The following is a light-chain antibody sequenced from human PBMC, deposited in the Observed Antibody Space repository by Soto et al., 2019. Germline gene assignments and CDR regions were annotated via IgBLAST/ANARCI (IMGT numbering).Light chain of an antibody. CDR3: QSYDRRLSGSEV. J-gene: IGLJ2*01. V-gene: IGLV1-40*01. CDR1: SSNIGAGYA. Sequence: QSVLTQPPSVSGAPGQRVTISCTRGSSNIGAGYAVHWYQQLPGTVPKLLIYGNSNRPSGVPDRFSASKSGTSASLAITGLQAEDEADYYCQSYDRRLSGSEVFGGGTKLTVL. CDR2: GNS.